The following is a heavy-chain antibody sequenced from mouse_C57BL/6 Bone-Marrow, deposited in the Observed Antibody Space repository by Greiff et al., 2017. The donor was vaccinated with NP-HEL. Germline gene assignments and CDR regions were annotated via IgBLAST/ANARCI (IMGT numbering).Heavy chain of an antibody. V-gene: IGHV1-69*01. Sequence: VQLQQSGAELVMPGASVKLSCKASGYTFTSYWMHWVKQRPGQGLEWIGEIDPSDSYTNYNQKFKGKSTLTVDKSSSTAYMQLSSLTSEDSAVYYCARGDSAWFAYWGQGTLVTVSA. CDR2: IDPSDSYT. CDR3: ARGDSAWFAY. CDR1: GYTFTSYW. J-gene: IGHJ3*01.